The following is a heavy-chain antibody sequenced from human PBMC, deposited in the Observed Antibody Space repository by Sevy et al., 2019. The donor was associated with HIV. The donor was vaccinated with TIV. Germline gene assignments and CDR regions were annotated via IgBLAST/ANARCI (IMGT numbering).Heavy chain of an antibody. D-gene: IGHD6-13*01. CDR2: IRSKAYGGKT. J-gene: IGHJ4*02. Sequence: GGSLRLSCTASGFTFGDYAMSWFRQAPGKGREWVGFIRSKAYGGKTEYAASVKGRFTISRDDSKSIAYLQMNSLKTEDTAVYYCTRDRSSSWYPILFDYWGQGTLVTVSS. CDR3: TRDRSSSWYPILFDY. CDR1: GFTFGDYA. V-gene: IGHV3-49*03.